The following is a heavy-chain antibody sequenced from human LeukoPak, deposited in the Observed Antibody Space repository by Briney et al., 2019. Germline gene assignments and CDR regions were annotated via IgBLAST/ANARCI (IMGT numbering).Heavy chain of an antibody. Sequence: SETLSLTCTVSGGSISTFYWSWIRQPPGKGLEWIGYMYYSGSTNYNPSLKSRVTISVDTSKNQFSLKLRSVTAADTAVYYCARHPDIAVVSWWLDPWSQGTLVTVSS. V-gene: IGHV4-59*08. J-gene: IGHJ5*02. CDR2: MYYSGST. CDR3: ARHPDIAVVSWWLDP. CDR1: GGSISTFY. D-gene: IGHD2-2*01.